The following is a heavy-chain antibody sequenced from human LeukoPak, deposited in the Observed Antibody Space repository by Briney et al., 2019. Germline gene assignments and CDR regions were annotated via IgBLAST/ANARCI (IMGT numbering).Heavy chain of an antibody. V-gene: IGHV3-23*01. J-gene: IGHJ4*02. CDR2: ISGSGGST. Sequence: PGGSLRLSCAASGFTFSGYGMSWVRQAPGKGLEWVSAISGSGGSTYYADSVKGRFTISRDNSKNTLYLQMNSLRAEDTAVYYCAKDHQRGYSGCDFDYWGQGTLVTVSS. CDR3: AKDHQRGYSGCDFDY. CDR1: GFTFSGYG. D-gene: IGHD5-12*01.